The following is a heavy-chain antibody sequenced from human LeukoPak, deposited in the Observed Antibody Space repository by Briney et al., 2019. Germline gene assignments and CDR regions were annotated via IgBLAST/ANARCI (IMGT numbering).Heavy chain of an antibody. Sequence: ASVKVSCKASGYTFTSYFIHWVRQAPGQGLEWMGILNPRGGSTTYAQKFQGRVTMTRDTSTSTAYMGLSSLRSEDTAVYSCARGAEWELTYDYWGQGTLVTVSS. CDR1: GYTFTSYF. CDR2: LNPRGGST. J-gene: IGHJ4*02. D-gene: IGHD1-26*01. V-gene: IGHV1-46*01. CDR3: ARGAEWELTYDY.